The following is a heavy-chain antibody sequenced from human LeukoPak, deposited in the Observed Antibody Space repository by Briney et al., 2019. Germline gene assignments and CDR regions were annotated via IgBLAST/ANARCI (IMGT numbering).Heavy chain of an antibody. CDR2: IIPMFGSA. J-gene: IGHJ6*02. D-gene: IGHD3-10*01. Sequence: ASVKVSCKSSGGTFSSYAISRVRQAPGQGLECMGGIIPMFGSANYAQPFQGRVTITADESTSTAYMELTSLRSEDTAVYYCASHIRGFRYSGMDVWGQGTTVIVSS. CDR1: GGTFSSYA. CDR3: ASHIRGFRYSGMDV. V-gene: IGHV1-69*13.